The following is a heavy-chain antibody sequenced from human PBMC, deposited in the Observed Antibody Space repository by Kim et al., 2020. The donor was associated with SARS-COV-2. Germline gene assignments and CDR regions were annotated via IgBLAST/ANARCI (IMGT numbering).Heavy chain of an antibody. J-gene: IGHJ4*02. CDR1: GFTFTDTY. CDR2: INPNSGGT. CDR3: VRGVTTSGY. D-gene: IGHD1-1*01. V-gene: IGHV1-2*02. Sequence: ASVKVSCKASGFTFTDTYIYWVRQAPGQGLEWMGWINPNSGGTKFAQKFQGRVTMTRDTSITTSYLELSSLRSDETAVYSCVRGVTTSGYWGQGTLVTVS.